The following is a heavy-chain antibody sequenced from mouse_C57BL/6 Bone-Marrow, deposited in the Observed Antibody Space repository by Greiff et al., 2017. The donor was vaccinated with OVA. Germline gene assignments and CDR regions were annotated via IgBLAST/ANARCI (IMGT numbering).Heavy chain of an antibody. V-gene: IGHV5-15*01. D-gene: IGHD1-1*01. J-gene: IGHJ4*01. CDR3: ARRITWGYAMDY. CDR1: GFTFSDYG. CDR2: ISNLAYSI. Sequence: EVQVVESGGGLVQPGGSLKLSCAASGFTFSDYGMAWVRQAPRKGPEWVAFISNLAYSIYYADTVTGRFTISRENAKNTLYLEMSSLRSEDTAMYYCARRITWGYAMDYWGQGTSVTVSS.